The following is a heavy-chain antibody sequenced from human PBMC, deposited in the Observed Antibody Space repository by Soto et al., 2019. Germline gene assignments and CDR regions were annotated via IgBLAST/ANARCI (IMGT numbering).Heavy chain of an antibody. CDR3: ARVEDYGDYFDY. CDR2: IYDTGTT. V-gene: IGHV4-61*01. CDR1: VASVRSGSYY. Sequence: QVQLQESGPGLVKPSETLSLTCTVSVASVRSGSYYWSWVRHPPGRGLEWIGYIYDTGTTNYNPSLKSRVTISGDTSKNQFSLKRNSRTAADTAVYYCARVEDYGDYFDYWGQGTLVTVSS. J-gene: IGHJ4*02. D-gene: IGHD4-17*01.